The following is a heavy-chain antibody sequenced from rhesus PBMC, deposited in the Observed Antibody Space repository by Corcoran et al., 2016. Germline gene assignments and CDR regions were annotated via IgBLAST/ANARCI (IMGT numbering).Heavy chain of an antibody. CDR1: GDSISDND. D-gene: IGHD3-34*01. CDR2: FGGSSGNT. V-gene: IGHV4-165*02. Sequence: QVQLQESGPGLVKPSETLSLICVVSGDSISDNDWHWIRQAPGKGLGWIGYFGGSSGNTYYIPSLKSRVTISTDTSKNQFSLELSSVTAADTAVYYCARSGVTATVYWGQGVLVTVSS. CDR3: ARSGVTATVY. J-gene: IGHJ4*01.